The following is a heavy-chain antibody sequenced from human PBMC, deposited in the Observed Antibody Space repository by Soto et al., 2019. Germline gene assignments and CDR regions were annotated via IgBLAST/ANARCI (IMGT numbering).Heavy chain of an antibody. J-gene: IGHJ6*02. V-gene: IGHV4-4*02. CDR2: IYHSGST. CDR3: ARDIYYDSSGYYRPGLGMDV. CDR1: GGSISSGDYY. D-gene: IGHD3-22*01. Sequence: SETLSLTCTDSGGSISSGDYYWSWVRQPPGKGLEWIGEIYHSGSTNYNPSLKSRVTISVDKSKNQFSLKLSSVTAADTAVYYCARDIYYDSSGYYRPGLGMDVWGQGTTVTVSS.